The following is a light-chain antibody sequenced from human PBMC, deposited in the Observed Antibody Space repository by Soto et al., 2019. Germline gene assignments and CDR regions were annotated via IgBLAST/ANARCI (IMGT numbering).Light chain of an antibody. V-gene: IGLV4-60*02. J-gene: IGLJ2*01. CDR3: ETWDSNGA. CDR2: LEGSGSY. CDR1: SGHSSYI. Sequence: QSVLTQSSSASASLGSSVKLTCTLSSGHSSYIIAWHQQQPGKAPRYLMKLEGSGSYNKGSGVPDRFSGSSSGADRYLTISNLQFEDEADYYCETWDSNGAFGGGTKLTVL.